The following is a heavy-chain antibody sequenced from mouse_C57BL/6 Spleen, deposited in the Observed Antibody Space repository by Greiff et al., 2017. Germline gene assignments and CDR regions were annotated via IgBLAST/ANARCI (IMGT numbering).Heavy chain of an antibody. CDR2: ISSGSSTI. V-gene: IGHV5-17*01. D-gene: IGHD1-1*01. Sequence: DVMLVESGGGLVKPGGSLKLSCAASGFTFSDYGMHWVRQAPEKGLEWVAYISSGSSTIYYADTVKGRFTISRDNAKNTLFLQMTSLRSEDTAMYDCARTHYYGSSYGRAWFAYWGQGTLVTVSA. CDR1: GFTFSDYG. J-gene: IGHJ3*01. CDR3: ARTHYYGSSYGRAWFAY.